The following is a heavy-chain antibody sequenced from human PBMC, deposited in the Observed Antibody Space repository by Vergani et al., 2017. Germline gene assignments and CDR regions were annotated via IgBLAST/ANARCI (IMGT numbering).Heavy chain of an antibody. D-gene: IGHD1-1*01. J-gene: IGHJ2*01. CDR3: VRLPRGPWTFDL. Sequence: EVQLVESGGGLVKPGGSLRLSCAASGFTFSSYSMNWVRQAPGKGLEWVSSISSSSSNIYYADSVKGRFTISRDNTKNSLSLQMSGLRVEDTAVYYCVRLPRGPWTFDLWGRGTLITVSS. V-gene: IGHV3-21*06. CDR2: ISSSSSNI. CDR1: GFTFSSYS.